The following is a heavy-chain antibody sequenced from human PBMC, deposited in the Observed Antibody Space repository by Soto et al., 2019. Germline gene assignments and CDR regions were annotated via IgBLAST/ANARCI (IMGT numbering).Heavy chain of an antibody. D-gene: IGHD5-18*01. CDR2: IYYSGST. CDR1: GGSISSGGYY. CDR3: ARDSTITAMTIDY. V-gene: IGHV4-31*03. Sequence: QVQLQESGPGLVKPSQTLSLTCTVSGGSISSGGYYWSWIRQHPGKGLEWIGYIYYSGSTYYNPSLKRRVTISVDTSKNQFSLKLSSVTAADTAVYYCARDSTITAMTIDYWGQGTLVTVSS. J-gene: IGHJ4*02.